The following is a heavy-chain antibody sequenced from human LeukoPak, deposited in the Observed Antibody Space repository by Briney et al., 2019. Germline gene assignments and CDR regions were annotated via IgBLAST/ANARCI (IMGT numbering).Heavy chain of an antibody. J-gene: IGHJ5*02. CDR1: GGSISSSSYY. V-gene: IGHV4-39*07. CDR3: ARVGNYYGSGSYYNWFDP. D-gene: IGHD3-10*01. CDR2: IYHSGST. Sequence: SETLSLTCTVSGGSISSSSYYWGWIRQPPGKGLEWIGSIYHSGSTYYNPSLKSRVTISVDTSKNQFSLKLSSVTAADTAVYYCARVGNYYGSGSYYNWFDPWGQGTLVTVSS.